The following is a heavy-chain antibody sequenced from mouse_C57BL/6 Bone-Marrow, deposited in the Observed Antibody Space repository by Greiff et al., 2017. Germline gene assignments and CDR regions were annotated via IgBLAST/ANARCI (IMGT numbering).Heavy chain of an antibody. CDR3: TTNLLWLRRGYYYAMDY. Sequence: VQLQQSGAELVRPGASVKLSCTASGFNIQDDYMHWVKQRPEQGLEWIGWIDPENGDTEYASKFQGKATITADTSSNTAYLQLSSLTSEDTAVYYCTTNLLWLRRGYYYAMDYWGQGTSVTVSS. J-gene: IGHJ4*01. D-gene: IGHD2-2*01. CDR2: IDPENGDT. CDR1: GFNIQDDY. V-gene: IGHV14-4*01.